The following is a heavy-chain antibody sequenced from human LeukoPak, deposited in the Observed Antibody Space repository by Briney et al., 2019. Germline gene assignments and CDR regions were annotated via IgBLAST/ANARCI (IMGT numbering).Heavy chain of an antibody. J-gene: IGHJ4*02. D-gene: IGHD4-17*01. CDR1: GDSIITYY. CDR2: ISNSGSA. V-gene: IGHV4-4*07. Sequence: SETLSLTCTVSGDSIITYYWSWIRQPAGKGLEWIGRISNSGSASYNPSLKSRVTMSLDTSKNQFSLKLSSVTAADTAVYYCARDATTVTTLIDYWGQGTLVTVSS. CDR3: ARDATTVTTLIDY.